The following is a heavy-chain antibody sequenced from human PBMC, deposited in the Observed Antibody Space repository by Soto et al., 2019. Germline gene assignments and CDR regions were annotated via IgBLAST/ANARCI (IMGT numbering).Heavy chain of an antibody. J-gene: IGHJ6*02. CDR3: ARGPRCINTSCSNDYYHFGLDV. D-gene: IGHD2-2*01. CDR2: INHSGRT. V-gene: IGHV4-34*01. Sequence: AETLSLTCAANGGSFSGYYWSWIRQPPGKGLEWIGEINHSGRTNLNPSLTSRLSTSVDTSKNHFTLTLTSVTAADTAVYYCARGPRCINTSCSNDYYHFGLDVWGQGTTVTVSS. CDR1: GGSFSGYY.